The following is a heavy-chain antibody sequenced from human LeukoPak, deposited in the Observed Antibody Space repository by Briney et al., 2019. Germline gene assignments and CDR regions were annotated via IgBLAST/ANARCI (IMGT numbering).Heavy chain of an antibody. CDR1: GGSISSYY. CDR3: ARLNSYRPNYYYGMDV. D-gene: IGHD5-18*01. CDR2: IYYSGST. J-gene: IGHJ6*02. V-gene: IGHV4-59*01. Sequence: SETLSLTCTVSGGSISSYYWSWIRQPPGKGLEWIGYIYYSGSTNYSPSLKSRVTISVDTSKNQFSLKLSSVTAADTAVYYYARLNSYRPNYYYGMDVWGQGTTVTVSS.